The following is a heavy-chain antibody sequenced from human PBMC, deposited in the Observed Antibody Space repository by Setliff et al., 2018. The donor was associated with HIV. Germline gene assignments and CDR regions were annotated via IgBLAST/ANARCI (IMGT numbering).Heavy chain of an antibody. J-gene: IGHJ4*02. V-gene: IGHV4-39*01. CDR3: AGSYGSSWFGPFDY. Sequence: SETLSLTCTVSGGSISSSSYYWGWIRQPPGKGLEWIGSISYSGSTSYNPSLNSRVTISVDTSKNQFSLKLSSVTAADTAVYYCAGSYGSSWFGPFDYWGQGTLVTVSS. D-gene: IGHD6-13*01. CDR2: ISYSGST. CDR1: GGSISSSSYY.